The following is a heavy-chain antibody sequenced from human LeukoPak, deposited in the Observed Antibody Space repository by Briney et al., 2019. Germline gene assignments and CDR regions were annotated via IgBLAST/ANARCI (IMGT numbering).Heavy chain of an antibody. CDR3: VRGGPLVREVLKEVFDY. CDR1: GYSLTAYY. CDR2: INPNSGVT. V-gene: IGHV1-2*02. Sequence: ASVKVSCKTSGYSLTAYYLHWMRHAPGQGLEWMAWINPNSGVTDVAQKFQGRVTMTRDTSSSTVHMELSSLRSDDTAVYYCVRGGPLVREVLKEVFDYWGQGTLVTVSS. D-gene: IGHD6-6*01. J-gene: IGHJ4*02.